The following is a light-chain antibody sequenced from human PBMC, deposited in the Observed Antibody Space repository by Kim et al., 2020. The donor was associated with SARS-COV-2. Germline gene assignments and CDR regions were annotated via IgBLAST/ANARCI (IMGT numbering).Light chain of an antibody. V-gene: IGLV6-57*04. J-gene: IGLJ3*02. Sequence: NFMLTQPHSVSESPGKTVTISCTRSSGSIASNYVQWYQQRPGSAPTTVIYEDNQRPSGVPDRFSGSIDSSSNSASLTISGLKTEDEADYYCQSYDSSNHFCVFGGGTQLTVL. CDR3: QSYDSSNHFCV. CDR1: SGSIASNY. CDR2: EDN.